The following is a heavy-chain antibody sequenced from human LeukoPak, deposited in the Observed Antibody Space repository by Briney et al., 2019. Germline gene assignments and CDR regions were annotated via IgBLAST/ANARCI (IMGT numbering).Heavy chain of an antibody. CDR2: ISYDGSYK. V-gene: IGHV3-30*18. CDR3: AKDRYSGLNTIDY. J-gene: IGHJ4*02. Sequence: GGSLRLSCGASGFTFSTYGMHWVRQAPGKGLEWVAVISYDGSYKFYADSVKGRFTISRDNSKSTLYLQMNSLRAEDTAVYYCAKDRYSGLNTIDYWGQGTLVTVSS. CDR1: GFTFSTYG. D-gene: IGHD6-13*01.